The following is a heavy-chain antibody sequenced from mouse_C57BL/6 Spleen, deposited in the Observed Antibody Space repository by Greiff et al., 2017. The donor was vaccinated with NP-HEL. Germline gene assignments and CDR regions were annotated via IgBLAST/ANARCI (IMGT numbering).Heavy chain of an antibody. CDR3: AIDYDGSTYYFDY. CDR2: IYPRDGST. V-gene: IGHV1-78*01. CDR1: GYTFTDHT. D-gene: IGHD1-1*01. J-gene: IGHJ2*01. Sequence: VQLQQSDAELVKPGASVKISCKVSGYTFTDHTIHWMKQRPEQGLEWIGYIYPRDGSTKYNEKFKGKATLTADKSSSTAYMQLNSLTSQDSAVYFCAIDYDGSTYYFDYWGQGTTLTVSS.